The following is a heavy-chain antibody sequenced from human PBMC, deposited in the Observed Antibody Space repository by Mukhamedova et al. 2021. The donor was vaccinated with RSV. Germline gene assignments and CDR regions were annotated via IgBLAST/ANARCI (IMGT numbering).Heavy chain of an antibody. CDR2: ISWNGRSI. Sequence: VRQVPGKGLEWVSGISWNGRSIGYADSVRGRFTISRDNAKNSLYLEMNSLRAEDTALYFCATGALYTNNWNELWFDSWGRGILVT. V-gene: IGHV3-9*01. CDR3: ATGALYTNNWNELWFDS. J-gene: IGHJ5*01. D-gene: IGHD1-1*01.